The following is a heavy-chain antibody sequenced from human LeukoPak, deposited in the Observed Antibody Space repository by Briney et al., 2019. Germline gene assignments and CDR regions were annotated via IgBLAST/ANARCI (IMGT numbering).Heavy chain of an antibody. CDR1: GGSISSYY. D-gene: IGHD7-27*01. Sequence: PSETLSLTCTVSGGSISSYYWSWIRQPAGEGLEWIGRIYTSGSTNYNPSLKSRVTMSVDTSKNQFSLKLSSVTAADTAVYYCARIWGTGRNWYFDLWGRGTLVTVSS. CDR2: IYTSGST. V-gene: IGHV4-4*07. CDR3: ARIWGTGRNWYFDL. J-gene: IGHJ2*01.